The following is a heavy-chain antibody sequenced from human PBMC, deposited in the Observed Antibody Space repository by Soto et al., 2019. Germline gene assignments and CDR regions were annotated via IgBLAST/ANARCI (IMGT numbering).Heavy chain of an antibody. D-gene: IGHD3-10*01. Sequence: SETLSLTCTVSGGSISSGGYYWSWIRQHPGKGLEWIGYIYYSGSTYYNPSLKSRVTISVDTSKNQFSLKLSSVTAADTAVYYCARSERFGELYIYGMDVWGQGTTVTVSS. CDR2: IYYSGST. CDR3: ARSERFGELYIYGMDV. V-gene: IGHV4-31*03. J-gene: IGHJ6*02. CDR1: GGSISSGGYY.